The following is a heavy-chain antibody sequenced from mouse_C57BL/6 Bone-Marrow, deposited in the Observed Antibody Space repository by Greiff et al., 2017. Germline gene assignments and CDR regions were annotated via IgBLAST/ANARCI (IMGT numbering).Heavy chain of an antibody. J-gene: IGHJ2*01. CDR3: TGSPRDYLYYFDY. CDR2: IRNKANGYTT. D-gene: IGHD1-1*01. Sequence: EVMLVESGGGLVQPGGSLSLSCAASGFTFTDYYMSWVRQPPGKALEWLGFIRNKANGYTTEYSASVKGRFTISRDNSQSILYLQMNALGADDSATYYCTGSPRDYLYYFDYWGQGTTLTVSS. CDR1: GFTFTDYY. V-gene: IGHV7-3*01.